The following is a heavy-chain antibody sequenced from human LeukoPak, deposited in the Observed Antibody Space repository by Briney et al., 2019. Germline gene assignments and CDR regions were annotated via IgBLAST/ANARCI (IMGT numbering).Heavy chain of an antibody. D-gene: IGHD3-22*01. CDR2: ISSNGGST. J-gene: IGHJ4*02. Sequence: RGSLRLSCAASGFTFSSYAMYWVRQAPGKGLEYVSGISSNGGSTYYADSVKGRFTISRDNSKNTLYLQMSSLRAEDTAVYYCVNRGGLLLYFIYWGQGTLVTVSS. V-gene: IGHV3-64D*06. CDR3: VNRGGLLLYFIY. CDR1: GFTFSSYA.